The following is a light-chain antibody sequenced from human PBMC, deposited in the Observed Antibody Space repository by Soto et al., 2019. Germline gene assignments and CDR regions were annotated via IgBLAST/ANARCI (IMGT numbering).Light chain of an antibody. J-gene: IGKJ4*01. CDR1: QSVRSD. CDR2: GAS. V-gene: IGKV3-15*01. CDR3: QQTRSYTST. Sequence: EIVMTQSPATLSVSPGERATLSCRASQSVRSDLAWYHQKHGQAPRFXIYGASTRETGIPARFSGSGSGTDFTLTISSLQAEDFATYYCQQTRSYTSTFGGGTKVDIK.